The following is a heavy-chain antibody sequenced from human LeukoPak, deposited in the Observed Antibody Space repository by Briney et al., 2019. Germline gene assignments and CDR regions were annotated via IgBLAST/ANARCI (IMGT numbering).Heavy chain of an antibody. CDR1: GFTFSNAW. D-gene: IGHD3-3*01. CDR3: ARGDDFWSGYYTGGY. V-gene: IGHV3-74*01. Sequence: PGGSLRLSCAASGFTFSNAWMHWVRQAPGKGLVWVSRINSDGSSTSYADSVKGRFTISRDNAKNTLYLLMNSLRAEDTAVYYCARGDDFWSGYYTGGYWGQGTLVTVSS. J-gene: IGHJ4*02. CDR2: INSDGSST.